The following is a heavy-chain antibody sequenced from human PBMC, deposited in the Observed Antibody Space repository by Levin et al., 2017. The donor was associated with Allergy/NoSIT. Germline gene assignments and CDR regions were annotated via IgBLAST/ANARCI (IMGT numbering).Heavy chain of an antibody. CDR1: GFTFSSYA. CDR3: ARESITIVGVSPPDGMDV. J-gene: IGHJ6*02. V-gene: IGHV3-30*04. CDR2: ISYDGSNK. D-gene: IGHD3-3*01. Sequence: GGSLRLSCAASGFTFSSYAMHWVRQAPGKGLEWVAVISYDGSNKYYADSVKGRFTISRDNSKNTLYLQMNSLRAEDTAVYYCARESITIVGVSPPDGMDVWGQGTTVTVSS.